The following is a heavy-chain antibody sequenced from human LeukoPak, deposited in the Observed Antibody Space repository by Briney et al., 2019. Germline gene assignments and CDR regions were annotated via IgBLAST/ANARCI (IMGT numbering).Heavy chain of an antibody. Sequence: GGSLRLSCAASGFTFSDYAMSWVRQAPGQGLEWVSTISDDGSGTYYADSVKGRFTISRDTSKNTLYLQMNSLRAEDTAVYYCAKASFSGSSGWHDAFDVWGQGTMVTVSS. CDR3: AKASFSGSSGWHDAFDV. CDR2: ISDDGSGT. D-gene: IGHD6-19*01. V-gene: IGHV3-23*01. J-gene: IGHJ3*01. CDR1: GFTFSDYA.